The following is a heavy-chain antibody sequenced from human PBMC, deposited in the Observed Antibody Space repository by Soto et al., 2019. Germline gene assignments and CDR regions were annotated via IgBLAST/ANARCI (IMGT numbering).Heavy chain of an antibody. D-gene: IGHD1-26*01. V-gene: IGHV3-53*01. CDR2: IVSGGST. Sequence: EVQVVESGGDLIQPGGSRGLSCAALGLKVGPGFLTWVRQPPGKGREWVSVIVSGGSTHYADSVTGRFTVSRDVSNNTVYLQMSSLRAEDTAVYFCATDSPNVGIGYFDSWGLGTLVTVSS. CDR1: GLKVGPGF. J-gene: IGHJ4*02. CDR3: ATDSPNVGIGYFDS.